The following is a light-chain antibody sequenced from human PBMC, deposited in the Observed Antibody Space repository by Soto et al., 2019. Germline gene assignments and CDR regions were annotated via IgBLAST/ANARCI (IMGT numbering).Light chain of an antibody. J-gene: IGKJ4*01. Sequence: EIVLTQSPATLSLSPGERATLSCRASQSISSYLAWYQQKRGQAPRLLIYDASNRATGIPARFRGSGSGTDFTLTISSLETEDFAVYYCQQRSSWPLTFGGGTKVDIK. CDR2: DAS. CDR1: QSISSY. CDR3: QQRSSWPLT. V-gene: IGKV3-11*01.